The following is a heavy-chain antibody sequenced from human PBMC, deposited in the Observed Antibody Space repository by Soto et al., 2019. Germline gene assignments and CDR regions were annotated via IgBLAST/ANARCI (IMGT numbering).Heavy chain of an antibody. CDR3: TSLYYGH. Sequence: PWGSLRLSCAASEFTFSNAWIILFRHAPFKWLEWVVRIKSKADGGTTDYAAPVKGRFTISRDESQNTLYLQMNSLKTEDTAVYYCTSLYYGHWGQGTLVTVSS. J-gene: IGHJ4*02. D-gene: IGHD4-17*01. V-gene: IGHV3-15*07. CDR1: EFTFSNAW. CDR2: IKSKADGGTT.